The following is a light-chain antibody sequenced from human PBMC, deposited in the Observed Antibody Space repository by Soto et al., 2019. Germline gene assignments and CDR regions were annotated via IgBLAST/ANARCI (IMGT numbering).Light chain of an antibody. V-gene: IGLV2-14*01. CDR2: DVS. CDR1: SSYIGGYNY. J-gene: IGLJ2*01. CDR3: SSQAVSSTLV. Sequence: QSALTQPASVSGSPGQSITISCTGTSSYIGGYNYVSWYQQHPGKAPKLMIYDVSNRPSGVSNRFSGSKSGNTASLTISGLQAEDEADYYCSSQAVSSTLVFGGGTKVTVL.